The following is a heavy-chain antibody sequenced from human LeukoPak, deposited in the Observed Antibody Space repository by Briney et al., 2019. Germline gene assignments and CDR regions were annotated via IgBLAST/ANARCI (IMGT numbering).Heavy chain of an antibody. CDR1: GFTFNDYY. V-gene: IGHV3-11*06. D-gene: IGHD6-19*01. J-gene: IGHJ4*02. Sequence: GGSLRLSCAASGFTFNDYYMSWIRQAPGKGLEWVSYISSSGTYTNYVDSVKGRFTVSRDNAKNSLYLQMNSLRAEDTAVYYCARMGWNYDYWGQGTLVTVSS. CDR3: ARMGWNYDY. CDR2: ISSSGTYT.